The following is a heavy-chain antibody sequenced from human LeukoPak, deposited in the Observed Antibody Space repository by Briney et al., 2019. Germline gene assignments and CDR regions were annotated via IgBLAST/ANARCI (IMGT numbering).Heavy chain of an antibody. CDR2: IYTSGST. CDR1: GGSIISDSYY. V-gene: IGHV4-61*09. CDR3: ARSQWELNGFDY. Sequence: SETLSLTCTVSGGSIISDSYYWSWIRQPAGEGLEWIGHIYTSGSTNYNSSLKSRVTISVDTSKNQFSLKLSSVTAADTAVYYCARSQWELNGFDYWGQGTLVTVSS. J-gene: IGHJ4*02. D-gene: IGHD1-26*01.